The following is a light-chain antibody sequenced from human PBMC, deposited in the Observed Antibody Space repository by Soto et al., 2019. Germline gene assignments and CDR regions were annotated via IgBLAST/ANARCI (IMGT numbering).Light chain of an antibody. J-gene: IGKJ5*01. CDR2: AAS. V-gene: IGKV1-12*01. Sequence: IPMTQSPSFLSAFLGSRTTITWRASQGISSWLAWYQQKPGKAPKLLIYAASSLQSGVPSRFSGSGSGTDFTLTISSLQPEDFATYYCQQANSFPAITFGQGTRLEIK. CDR3: QQANSFPAIT. CDR1: QGISSW.